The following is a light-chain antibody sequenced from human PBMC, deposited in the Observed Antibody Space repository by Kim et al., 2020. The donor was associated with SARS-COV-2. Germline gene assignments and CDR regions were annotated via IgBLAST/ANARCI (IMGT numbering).Light chain of an antibody. Sequence: GQSVNISCTGNSSDVGGYNYVSWYQLPPGKAPKLMIYAVTERPSGVPDRFSGSKSGNTAFLTISGLQAEDEADYYCSSYAGSSSLLFGGGTQLTVL. CDR1: SSDVGGYNY. CDR2: AVT. J-gene: IGLJ3*02. CDR3: SSYAGSSSLL. V-gene: IGLV2-11*01.